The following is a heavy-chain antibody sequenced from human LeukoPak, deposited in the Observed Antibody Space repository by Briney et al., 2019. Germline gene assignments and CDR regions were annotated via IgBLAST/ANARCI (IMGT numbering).Heavy chain of an antibody. CDR2: ISSSGTTT. V-gene: IGHV3-11*01. CDR1: GFTFSDYY. Sequence: PGGSLRLSCAASGFTFSDYYMSWIRQAPGKGLEWVSYISSSGTTTYYADSVKGRFTISRDNAKNSMFLQMDSLRAEDTAVYYCARPEVVAGTYYYYYYMDVWGKGTTVTVSS. CDR3: ARPEVVAGTYYYYYYMDV. J-gene: IGHJ6*03. D-gene: IGHD6-19*01.